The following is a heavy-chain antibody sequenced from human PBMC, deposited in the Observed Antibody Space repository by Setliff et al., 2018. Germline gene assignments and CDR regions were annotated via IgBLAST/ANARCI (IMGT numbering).Heavy chain of an antibody. D-gene: IGHD3-16*02. J-gene: IGHJ4*02. CDR1: GGSISSGDAS. CDR3: ARGRYDYVWGSYHLWDY. CDR2: IYTSGST. Sequence: SETLSLTCAVSGGSISSGDASWSWIRQPAGKGLEWIGHIYTSGSTNYNPSLKSRVTISVDTSKNQFSLKLSSVTAADTAVYYCARGRYDYVWGSYHLWDYWGQGTLVTVSS. V-gene: IGHV4-61*09.